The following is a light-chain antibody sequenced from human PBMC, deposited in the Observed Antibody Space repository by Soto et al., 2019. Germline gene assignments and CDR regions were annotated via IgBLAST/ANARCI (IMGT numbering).Light chain of an antibody. J-gene: IGKJ1*01. Sequence: EIEVTQSPATLSLSPGERATLSCRASQSVRSFFAWYQQKPGQSPRLLIYDASNRASGIPARFTGSGSGTDFTLTISSVEPEDSAVYYCQQRGNWWTFGQGTKVDIK. CDR1: QSVRSF. V-gene: IGKV3-11*01. CDR2: DAS. CDR3: QQRGNWWT.